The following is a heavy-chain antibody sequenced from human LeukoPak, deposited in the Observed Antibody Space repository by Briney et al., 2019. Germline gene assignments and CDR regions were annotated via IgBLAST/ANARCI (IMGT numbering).Heavy chain of an antibody. D-gene: IGHD4/OR15-4a*01. CDR2: INGGGGST. CDR1: GFTFSDYW. CDR3: AKIGANVGF. J-gene: IGHJ4*02. V-gene: IGHV3-23*01. Sequence: GGSLRLSCAASGFTFSDYWMHWVRQAPGKGLDWVSSINGGGGSTYYADSVKGRFTISRDNSKNTLYLQMNSLRAEDTAVYYCAKIGANVGFWGQGTLVTVSS.